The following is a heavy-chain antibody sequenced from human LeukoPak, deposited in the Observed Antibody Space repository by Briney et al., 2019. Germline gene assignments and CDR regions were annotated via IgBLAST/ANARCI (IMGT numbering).Heavy chain of an antibody. CDR1: GFSFASYA. CDR3: ARDPDDILTGYSVGFDY. D-gene: IGHD3-9*01. Sequence: GGSLRLSCAASGFSFASYAMSWVRQAPGKGLEWVSSTDVSGTSTHYAGSVKGRFTISRDNSKNTLYLQMNSLRAEDTAVYYCARDPDDILTGYSVGFDYWGQGTLVTVSS. CDR2: TDVSGTST. J-gene: IGHJ4*02. V-gene: IGHV3-23*01.